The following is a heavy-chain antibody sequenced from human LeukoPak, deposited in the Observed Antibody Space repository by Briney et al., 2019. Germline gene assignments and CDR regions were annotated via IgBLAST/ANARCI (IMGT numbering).Heavy chain of an antibody. J-gene: IGHJ4*02. CDR3: AGIWAEFQLVCDL. CDR2: ISGHNGNT. D-gene: IGHD6-13*01. Sequence: ASVKVSCKASGYTFTSYLISWVRQVPGQGPEWMGWISGHNGNTDYAQKFKERVTLTTDTSTSTAYMELRSLTPDDTAVYYCAGIWAEFQLVCDLWGQGTLVTVSP. V-gene: IGHV1-18*01. CDR1: GYTFTSYL.